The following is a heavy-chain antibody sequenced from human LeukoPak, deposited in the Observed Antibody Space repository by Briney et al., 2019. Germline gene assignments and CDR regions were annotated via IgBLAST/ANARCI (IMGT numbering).Heavy chain of an antibody. Sequence: SETLSLTCTVSGASISSYYWSWIRQPPGKGLEWIGYIYYSGSTNYNPSLKSRVTISVDTSKNQFSLKLSSVTAADTPVYYCATSLRITMVRGVPTGDAFDIWGQETMVTVSS. CDR2: IYYSGST. J-gene: IGHJ3*02. CDR1: GASISSYY. V-gene: IGHV4-59*08. CDR3: ATSLRITMVRGVPTGDAFDI. D-gene: IGHD3-10*01.